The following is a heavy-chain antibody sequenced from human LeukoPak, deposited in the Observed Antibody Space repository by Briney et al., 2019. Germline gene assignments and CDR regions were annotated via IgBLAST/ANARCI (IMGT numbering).Heavy chain of an antibody. CDR2: IKSKTDGGTT. CDR3: ASGQQLVPQDY. D-gene: IGHD6-13*01. J-gene: IGHJ4*02. CDR1: GFTFSNAW. V-gene: IGHV3-15*01. Sequence: GGSLRLSCAASGFTFSNAWMSWVRQAPGKGLEWVGRIKSKTDGGTTDCAAPVRGRFTISGDDSKNTLYLQMTSLRAEDTAVYYCASGQQLVPQDYWGQGTLVTVSS.